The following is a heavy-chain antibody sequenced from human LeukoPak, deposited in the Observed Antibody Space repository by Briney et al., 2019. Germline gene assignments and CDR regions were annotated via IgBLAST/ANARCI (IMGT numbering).Heavy chain of an antibody. CDR1: GFTFSSYA. J-gene: IGHJ4*02. CDR3: AKAKAAANFDY. CDR2: ISGSGGST. D-gene: IGHD6-13*01. V-gene: IGHV3-23*01. Sequence: RSLRLSCAASGFTFSSYAMSWVRQAPGKGLEGVSAISGSGGSTYYADSVKGRFTISRDNSKNTLYLQMNGLRAEDTAVYYCAKAKAAANFDYWGQGTLVTVSS.